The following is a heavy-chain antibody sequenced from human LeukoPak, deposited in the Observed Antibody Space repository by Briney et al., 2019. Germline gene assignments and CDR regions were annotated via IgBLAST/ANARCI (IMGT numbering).Heavy chain of an antibody. CDR2: ISSSGSTI. CDR1: GFTFSSYE. CDR3: AREGLNNWFDP. D-gene: IGHD2-8*01. Sequence: PGGSLRLSCAASGFTFSSYEMNWVRQAPGKGLEWVSYISSSGSTIYYADFVKGRFTISRDNAKNSLYLQMNSLRAEDTAVYYCAREGLNNWFDPWGQGTLVTVSS. V-gene: IGHV3-48*03. J-gene: IGHJ5*02.